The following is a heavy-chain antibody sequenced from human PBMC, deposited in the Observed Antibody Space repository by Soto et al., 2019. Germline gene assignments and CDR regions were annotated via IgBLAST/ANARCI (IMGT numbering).Heavy chain of an antibody. Sequence: QVQLVQSGAEVKKPGSSVKVSCDASGGTFSSYPINWVRQAPGQGLEWMGGIIPFFGTSNYAQKFQGRVTITADYSTSTAYMELRSLRSEDTAVYYCERVGHITNYGMAVWGQGTTVTVSS. D-gene: IGHD2-21*01. V-gene: IGHV1-69*01. CDR2: IIPFFGTS. J-gene: IGHJ6*02. CDR1: GGTFSSYP. CDR3: ERVGHITNYGMAV.